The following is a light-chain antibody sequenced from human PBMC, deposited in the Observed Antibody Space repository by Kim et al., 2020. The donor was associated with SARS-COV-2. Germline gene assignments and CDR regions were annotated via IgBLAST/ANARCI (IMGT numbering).Light chain of an antibody. Sequence: NFMLTQPHSVSESPGKTVTISCTGSSGSIASNYVQWYQQRPGSAPTTVIYEDNQRPSGFPDRFSGSIDSSSNSASLTISGLKTEDEADYYCQSYDSSNQGVFGGGTQLTVL. CDR3: QSYDSSNQGV. CDR2: EDN. CDR1: SGSIASNY. V-gene: IGLV6-57*02. J-gene: IGLJ2*01.